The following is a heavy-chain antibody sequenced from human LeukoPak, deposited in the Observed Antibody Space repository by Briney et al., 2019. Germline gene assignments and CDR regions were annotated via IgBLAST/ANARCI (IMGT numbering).Heavy chain of an antibody. V-gene: IGHV3-9*01. D-gene: IGHD4-17*01. CDR2: ISWNSGSI. J-gene: IGHJ4*02. CDR3: AKDIQYGDPWGYFDY. Sequence: QPGRSLGLSCAASGFTFDDYAMHWVRQAPGKGLEWVSGISWNSGSIGYADSVKGRFTISRDNAKNSLYLQMNSLRAEDTALYYCAKDIQYGDPWGYFDYWGQGTLVTVSS. CDR1: GFTFDDYA.